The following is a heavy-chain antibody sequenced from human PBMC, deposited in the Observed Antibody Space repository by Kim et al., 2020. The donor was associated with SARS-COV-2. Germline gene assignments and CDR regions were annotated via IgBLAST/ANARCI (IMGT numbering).Heavy chain of an antibody. J-gene: IGHJ4*02. CDR1: GGSISSSSYY. CDR2: IYYSGST. CDR3: ASSRFLEWLPEPFDY. D-gene: IGHD3-3*01. Sequence: SETLSLTCTVSGGSISSSSYYWGWIRQPPGKGLEWIGSIYYSGSTYYNPSLKSRVTISVDTSKNQFSLKLSSVTAADTAVYYCASSRFLEWLPEPFDYWGQGTLVTVSS. V-gene: IGHV4-39*01.